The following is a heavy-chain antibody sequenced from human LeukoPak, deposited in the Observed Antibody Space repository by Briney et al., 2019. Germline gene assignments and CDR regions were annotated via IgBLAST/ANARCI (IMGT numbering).Heavy chain of an antibody. J-gene: IGHJ5*02. CDR3: ARVPRIEAGATGDWFDP. CDR2: IYYSGST. Sequence: PSETLSLTCTVSGGSISSYYWSWIRQPPGEGLEWIGFIYYSGSTNYNPSLKSRVTISVDTSKNQFFLNLRSVTAADTAVYYCARVPRIEAGATGDWFDPWGQGTVVTVSS. CDR1: GGSISSYY. V-gene: IGHV4-59*01. D-gene: IGHD6-13*01.